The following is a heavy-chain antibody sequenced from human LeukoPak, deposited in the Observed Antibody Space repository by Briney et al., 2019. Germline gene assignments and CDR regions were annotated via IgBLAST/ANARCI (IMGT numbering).Heavy chain of an antibody. J-gene: IGHJ4*02. Sequence: GRSLRLSCAASGFTLSSYAMHWVRQAPGKGLEWVAVISYDGSNKYYADSVKGRFTISRDNSKNTLYLQMNSLRAEDTAVYYCAREPEIYPRVFDYWGQGTLVTVSS. D-gene: IGHD2/OR15-2a*01. CDR2: ISYDGSNK. CDR1: GFTLSSYA. V-gene: IGHV3-30*01. CDR3: AREPEIYPRVFDY.